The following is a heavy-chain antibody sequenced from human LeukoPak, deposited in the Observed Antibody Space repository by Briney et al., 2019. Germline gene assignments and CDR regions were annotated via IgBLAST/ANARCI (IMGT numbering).Heavy chain of an antibody. CDR3: ARDGNGSYPRR. V-gene: IGHV3-33*01. CDR1: GFTFSSYG. J-gene: IGHJ4*02. Sequence: GGSLRFYCAASGFTFSSYGMHWVRQAPGKGLEWVAVIWYDGSNKYYADSVKGRFTISRDNSKNTLYLQMNSLRAEDTAVYYCARDGNGSYPRRWGQGTLVTVSS. D-gene: IGHD1-26*01. CDR2: IWYDGSNK.